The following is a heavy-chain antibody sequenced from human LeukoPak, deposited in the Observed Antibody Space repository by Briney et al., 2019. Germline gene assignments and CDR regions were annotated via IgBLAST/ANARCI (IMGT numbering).Heavy chain of an antibody. V-gene: IGHV3-21*04. Sequence: GGSLRLSCAASGFTLRSYTMNWVRQAPGKGLEWVSSIGISSNKIYYADSVEGRFTISRDNSKNTLYLQMNSLRAEDTAVYYCASSSGWGDYWGQGTLVTVSS. CDR3: ASSSGWGDY. D-gene: IGHD6-19*01. CDR2: IGISSNKI. J-gene: IGHJ4*02. CDR1: GFTLRSYT.